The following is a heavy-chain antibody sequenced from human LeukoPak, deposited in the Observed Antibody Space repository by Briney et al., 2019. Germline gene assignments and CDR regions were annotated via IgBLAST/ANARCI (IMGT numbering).Heavy chain of an antibody. V-gene: IGHV3-74*01. CDR2: ISTDGSTT. Sequence: GGSLRLSCAASGFTFSSYWMHWVRQAPGKGLVWVSRISTDGSTTTYADSVKGRFTISRDNAKNTLYLQMNSLRAEDMAVYYCARVRSGSSAGNYGMDVWGQGTTVTVSS. CDR3: ARVRSGSSAGNYGMDV. CDR1: GFTFSSYW. D-gene: IGHD1-26*01. J-gene: IGHJ6*02.